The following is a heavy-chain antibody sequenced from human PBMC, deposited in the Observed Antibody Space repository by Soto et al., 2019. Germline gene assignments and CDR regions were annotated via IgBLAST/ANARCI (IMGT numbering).Heavy chain of an antibody. Sequence: TLETLCLTCTVSGGSISSGGCHWSWIRQHPGKGLEWIGYIYYSGSTYYNPSLKSRVTISVDTSKNQFSLKLSSVTAADTAVYYCALRLGDPGRLYFDYWGQGTLVTVSS. CDR3: ALRLGDPGRLYFDY. CDR2: IYYSGST. CDR1: GGSISSGGCH. J-gene: IGHJ4*02. V-gene: IGHV4-31*03. D-gene: IGHD3-16*01.